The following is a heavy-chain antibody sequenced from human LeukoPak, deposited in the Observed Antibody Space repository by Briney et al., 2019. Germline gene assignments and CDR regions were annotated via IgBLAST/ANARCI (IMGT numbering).Heavy chain of an antibody. CDR1: GFTFSRYA. Sequence: GGSLRLSCAASGFTFSRYAMNWVRQAPGRGLEWVSGFSGSGGTTYYADSVKGRFTISRDNSKNTLYLQLNSLRCEDTAVYYCANGNRCTSPNCLGYYYFYMDVWGKGTTVTVSS. CDR3: ANGNRCTSPNCLGYYYFYMDV. CDR2: FSGSGGTT. J-gene: IGHJ6*03. D-gene: IGHD2-8*01. V-gene: IGHV3-23*01.